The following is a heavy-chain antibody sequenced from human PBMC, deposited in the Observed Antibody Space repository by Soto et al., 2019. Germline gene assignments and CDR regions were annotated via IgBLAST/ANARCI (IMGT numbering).Heavy chain of an antibody. D-gene: IGHD3-22*01. J-gene: IGHJ6*02. Sequence: GESLKISCKGSGYSFTSYWISWVRQMPGKGLEWMGRIDPSDSYTNYSPSFQGHVTISADKSISTAYLQWSSLKASDTAMYYCASPRDSSGYYHYGLDVWGQGTTVTVPS. CDR2: IDPSDSYT. CDR3: ASPRDSSGYYHYGLDV. V-gene: IGHV5-10-1*01. CDR1: GYSFTSYW.